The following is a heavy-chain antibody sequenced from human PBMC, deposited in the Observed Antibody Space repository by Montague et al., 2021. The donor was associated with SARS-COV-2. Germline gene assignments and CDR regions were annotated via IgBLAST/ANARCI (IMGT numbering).Heavy chain of an antibody. CDR2: MSYDGSNR. D-gene: IGHD2/OR15-2a*01. V-gene: IGHV3-30*04. J-gene: IGHJ4*02. CDR3: ARDNMGSIDY. CDR1: GFTFSTYS. Sequence: SLRLSCAASGFTFSTYSMPWVRQAPGKGLEWVAIMSYDGSNRYYVDSVKGRFTISRDYSRNTLYLQMDSLRSEDTAVYYCARDNMGSIDYWGQGTLVTVSS.